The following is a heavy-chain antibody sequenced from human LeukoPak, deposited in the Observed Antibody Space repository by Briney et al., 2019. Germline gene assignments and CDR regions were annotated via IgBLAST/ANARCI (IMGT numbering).Heavy chain of an antibody. V-gene: IGHV1-2*06. CDR2: INPNSGGT. D-gene: IGHD7-27*01. CDR1: GYTFTSYY. J-gene: IGHJ3*02. CDR3: ARERDEDALGAFDI. Sequence: ASVKVSCKASGYTFTSYYVHWVRQAPGQGLEWMGRINPNSGGTNYAQKFQGRVTMTRDTSISTAYMELSRLRSDDTAVYYCARERDEDALGAFDIWGQGTMVTVSS.